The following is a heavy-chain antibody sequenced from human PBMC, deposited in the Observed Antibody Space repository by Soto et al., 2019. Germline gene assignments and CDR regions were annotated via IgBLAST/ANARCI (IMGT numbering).Heavy chain of an antibody. J-gene: IGHJ6*02. V-gene: IGHV3-15*01. D-gene: IGHD2-2*01. Sequence: GGSLRLSCAASGFTFSNAWMSSVRQAPGKGLEWVGRIKSKTDGGTTDYAAPVKGRFTISRDDSKNTLYLQMNSLKTEDTAVYYCTHMAVVVVPAAMDYYYGMDVWGQGTTVTVSS. CDR2: IKSKTDGGTT. CDR3: THMAVVVVPAAMDYYYGMDV. CDR1: GFTFSNAW.